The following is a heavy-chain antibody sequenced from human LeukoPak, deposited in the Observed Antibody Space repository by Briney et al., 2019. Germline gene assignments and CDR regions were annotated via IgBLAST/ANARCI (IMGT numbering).Heavy chain of an antibody. J-gene: IGHJ3*02. CDR1: GGPFSGYF. CDR3: ARDYYDMYAFDI. V-gene: IGHV4-34*01. Sequence: PSETLSLTCAVSGGPFSGYFWSWIRQSSGKGLEWIGEIHNSGTTNYNPSLNSRVTISEDTSKNQFSLKLSSVTAADTAVYYCARDYYDMYAFDIWGQGTMVTVSS. D-gene: IGHD3-22*01. CDR2: IHNSGTT.